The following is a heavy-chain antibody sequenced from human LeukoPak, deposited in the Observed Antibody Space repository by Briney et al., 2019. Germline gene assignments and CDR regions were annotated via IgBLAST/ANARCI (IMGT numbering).Heavy chain of an antibody. D-gene: IGHD2-2*01. V-gene: IGHV3-23*01. CDR3: ARDRWDIVVVPAAIYYYYGMDV. CDR2: ISGSGGST. Sequence: PGGSLRLSCAASGFTFSSYAMSWVRQAPGKGLEWVSAISGSGGSTYYADSVKGRFTISRDNAKNSLYLQMNSLRAEDTAVYYCARDRWDIVVVPAAIYYYYGMDVWGQGTTVTVSS. CDR1: GFTFSSYA. J-gene: IGHJ6*02.